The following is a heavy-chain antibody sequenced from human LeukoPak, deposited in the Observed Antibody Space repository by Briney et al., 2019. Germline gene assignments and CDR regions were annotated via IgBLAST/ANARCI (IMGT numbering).Heavy chain of an antibody. Sequence: GESLKISCKGSGYSFTSYWIGWVRQMPGKGLEWMGIIYPGDSDTIYSSSFQGQVTISADKSISTAYLQWSSLKASDTAMYYCARRAAAWNSYYFDYWGQGTLVTVSS. V-gene: IGHV5-51*01. CDR1: GYSFTSYW. CDR2: IYPGDSDT. CDR3: ARRAAAWNSYYFDY. D-gene: IGHD6-13*01. J-gene: IGHJ4*02.